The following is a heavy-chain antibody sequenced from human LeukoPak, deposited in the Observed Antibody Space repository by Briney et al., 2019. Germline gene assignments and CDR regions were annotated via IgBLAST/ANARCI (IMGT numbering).Heavy chain of an antibody. Sequence: QSGGSLRLSCAASGFTFSGYGMHWVRQAPGKGLEWVAVISYDGSNKYYADSVKGRFTISRDNSKNTLYLQMNSLRAEDTAVYYCAKDYRAGIQLWSTIGMDVWGQGTTVTVSS. CDR2: ISYDGSNK. CDR3: AKDYRAGIQLWSTIGMDV. D-gene: IGHD5-18*01. CDR1: GFTFSGYG. J-gene: IGHJ6*02. V-gene: IGHV3-30*18.